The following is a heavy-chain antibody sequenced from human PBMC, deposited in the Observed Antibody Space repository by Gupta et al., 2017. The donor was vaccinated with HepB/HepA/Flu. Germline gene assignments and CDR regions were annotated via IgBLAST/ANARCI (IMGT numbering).Heavy chain of an antibody. CDR1: GGSISSGEYY. J-gene: IGHJ6*02. D-gene: IGHD1-26*01. V-gene: IGHV4-30-4*01. Sequence: QVQLQESGPGLVKPSQTLSLTCTVPGGSISSGEYYWSWIRPPPGKGLGWIGYIYSSGSPYSNQARKSRVTISVDRAKNQPPRKLSSVTAADPAVYYCGREVKWERGLYGMDVGCQVTTVTVSS. CDR3: GREVKWERGLYGMDV. CDR2: IYSSGSP.